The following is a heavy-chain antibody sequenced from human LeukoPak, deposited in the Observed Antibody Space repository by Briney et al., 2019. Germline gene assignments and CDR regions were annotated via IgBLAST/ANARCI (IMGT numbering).Heavy chain of an antibody. CDR3: ARRGSSSSHFDS. Sequence: GESLQISSQGSGHNFNTYWIGWVRPMPGKGLEWMGIIYPEDSDARYSPSFQGHVTISADKSISTAYLQWSTLKASDTATYYCARRGSSSSHFDSWGRGTQVIVSS. J-gene: IGHJ4*01. CDR1: GHNFNTYW. V-gene: IGHV5-51*01. D-gene: IGHD2/OR15-2a*01. CDR2: IYPEDSDA.